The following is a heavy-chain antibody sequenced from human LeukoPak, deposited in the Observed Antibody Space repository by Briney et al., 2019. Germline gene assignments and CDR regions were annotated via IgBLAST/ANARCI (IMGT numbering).Heavy chain of an antibody. CDR1: GFTFSSYG. V-gene: IGHV3-30*18. Sequence: GGSLRLSCAASGFTFSSYGMHWVRQAPGKGLEWVAVISYDGSNKYYADSVKGRFTISRDNSKNTLYLQMNSLRAEDTAVYYCGKESFWSPPYYFDYWGQGTLVTVSS. CDR3: GKESFWSPPYYFDY. J-gene: IGHJ4*02. D-gene: IGHD3-3*01. CDR2: ISYDGSNK.